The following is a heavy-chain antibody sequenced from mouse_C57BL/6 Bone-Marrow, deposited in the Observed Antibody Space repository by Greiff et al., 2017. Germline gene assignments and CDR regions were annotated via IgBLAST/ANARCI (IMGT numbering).Heavy chain of an antibody. V-gene: IGHV1-82*01. CDR2: IYPGDGDT. D-gene: IGHD2-4*01. CDR1: GYAFSSSW. CDR3: ARDRAYYYDYDDGAYYFDY. J-gene: IGHJ2*01. Sequence: VQLQESGPELVKPGASVKISCKASGYAFSSSWMNWVKQRPGKGLEWIGRIYPGDGDTNYNGKFKGKATLTADKSSSTAYMQLSSLTSEDSAVYFCARDRAYYYDYDDGAYYFDYWGQGTTLTVSS.